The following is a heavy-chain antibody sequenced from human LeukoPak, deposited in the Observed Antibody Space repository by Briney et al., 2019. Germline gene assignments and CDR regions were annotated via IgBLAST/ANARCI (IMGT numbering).Heavy chain of an antibody. CDR2: LYYSGST. V-gene: IGHV4-39*01. CDR3: ARNYYDGSGYYF. D-gene: IGHD3-22*01. Sequence: SETLSLTCTVSGGSISSSSYYWVWIRQPPGKGLEWIGSLYYSGSTHYKPSLKSRVAIFVDASKNQFSLRLSSVTAADAAVYYCARNYYDGSGYYFWGQGTQVTVSS. CDR1: GGSISSSSYY. J-gene: IGHJ4*02.